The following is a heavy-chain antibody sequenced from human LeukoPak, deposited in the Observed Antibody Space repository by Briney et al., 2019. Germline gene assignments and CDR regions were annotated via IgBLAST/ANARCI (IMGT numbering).Heavy chain of an antibody. CDR1: GFTFSNYA. CDR3: AKSGSGFDS. D-gene: IGHD6-19*01. J-gene: IGHJ4*02. V-gene: IGHV3-23*01. Sequence: GGSLRLSCAASGFTFSNYAMNWVRQAPGKGLEWVSVISGSGSSSAYYADPVRGRFTISRDNSRNTLFLQMNSLRAEDTAVYYCAKSGSGFDSWGQRTLVTVSS. CDR2: ISGSGSSSA.